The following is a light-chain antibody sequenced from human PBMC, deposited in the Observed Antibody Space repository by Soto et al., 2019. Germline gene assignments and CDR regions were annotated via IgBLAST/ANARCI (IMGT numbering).Light chain of an antibody. CDR3: QQRSNRPPT. CDR1: RSVSSY. CDR2: DAS. J-gene: IGKJ1*01. Sequence: DIVLTQSPATLSLSPGGRATLSCMASRSVSSYLACYQQKPVQARRILIYDASTVATGILARFRGSGSGTDFTPTITSLEPEDFAVYYCQQRSNRPPTFGQGTKVDI. V-gene: IGKV3-11*01.